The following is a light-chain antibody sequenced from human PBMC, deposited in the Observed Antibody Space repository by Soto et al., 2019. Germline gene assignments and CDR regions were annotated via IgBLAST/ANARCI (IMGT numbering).Light chain of an antibody. J-gene: IGKJ5*01. Sequence: ILMSNSLVTLSLTPGERVTLSCRASQSVSSNLAWYQQKPGQAPRLLIYGASTRATGIPARFSGSGSGTEFTLTISSLQSEDFAIYYCQQYDNWPPNTFGQGGLLEI. V-gene: IGKV3-15*01. CDR3: QQYDNWPPNT. CDR1: QSVSSN. CDR2: GAS.